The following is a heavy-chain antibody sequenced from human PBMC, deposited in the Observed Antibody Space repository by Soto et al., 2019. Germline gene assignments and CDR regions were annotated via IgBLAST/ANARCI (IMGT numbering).Heavy chain of an antibody. CDR2: IYYSGST. V-gene: IGHV4-59*01. CDR1: GGSISSYY. D-gene: IGHD6-6*01. Sequence: PSETLSLTCTVSGGSISSYYWSWIRQPPGKGLEWIGYIYYSGSTNYNPSLKSRVTISVDTSKNQFSLKLSSATAADTTVYYCARDLGVGSSKNYYYYYGMDVWGQGTTVTVS. J-gene: IGHJ6*02. CDR3: ARDLGVGSSKNYYYYYGMDV.